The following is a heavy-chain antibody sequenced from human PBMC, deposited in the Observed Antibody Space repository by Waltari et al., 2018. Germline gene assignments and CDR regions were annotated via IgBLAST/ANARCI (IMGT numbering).Heavy chain of an antibody. Sequence: QVQLQQWGAGLLKPSETLSLTCAVYGGSFSGYYWSWIRQPPGKGLEWIGEINHSGSTNYNPALKSRVTISVDTSKNQVSLKLSSVTAADTAVYYCARLHCSGGSCYLDYWGQGTLVTVSS. CDR3: ARLHCSGGSCYLDY. CDR1: GGSFSGYY. D-gene: IGHD2-15*01. J-gene: IGHJ4*02. V-gene: IGHV4-34*01. CDR2: INHSGST.